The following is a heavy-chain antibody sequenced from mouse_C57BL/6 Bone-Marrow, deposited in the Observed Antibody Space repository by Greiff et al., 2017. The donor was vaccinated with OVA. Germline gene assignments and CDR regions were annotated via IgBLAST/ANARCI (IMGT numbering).Heavy chain of an antibody. CDR2: IYPGGGYT. V-gene: IGHV1-63*01. J-gene: IGHJ2*01. Sequence: QVQLKQSGAELVRPGTSVKMSCKASGYTFTNYWIGWAKQRPGHGLEWIGDIYPGGGYTNYNEKFKGKATLTADKSSSTAYMQFSSLTSEDSAIYYCARGQGYYLDYWGQGTTLTVSS. CDR3: ARGQGYYLDY. CDR1: GYTFTNYW.